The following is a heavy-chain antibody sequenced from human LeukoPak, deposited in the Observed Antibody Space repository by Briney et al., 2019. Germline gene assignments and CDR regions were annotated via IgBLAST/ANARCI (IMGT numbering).Heavy chain of an antibody. J-gene: IGHJ4*02. D-gene: IGHD3-10*01. CDR1: GGSISSGGYY. CDR3: ARDNLARWFGECY. Sequence: SETLSLTSTVSGGSISSGGYYWSWIRQPPGKGLEWIGSIYYSGSTYYNQSLKSRVTISVDTSKNQFSLKLSSVTAADTAVYYCARDNLARWFGECYWGQGTLVTVSS. CDR2: IYYSGST. V-gene: IGHV4-39*07.